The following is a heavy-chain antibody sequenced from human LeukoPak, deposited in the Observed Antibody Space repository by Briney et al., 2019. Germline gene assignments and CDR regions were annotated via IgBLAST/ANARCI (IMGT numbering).Heavy chain of an antibody. CDR1: GFTFSSYA. CDR2: ISASGGTT. Sequence: GGSLRLSCAASGFTFSSYAISWVRQAPGKGLEWVSAISASGGTTYYADSVKGQFTISRDNSKNTLYLQMNSLRAEDTAVYYCAKDRDSSRRGVDYWGQGTLVTVSS. V-gene: IGHV3-23*01. CDR3: AKDRDSSRRGVDY. J-gene: IGHJ4*02. D-gene: IGHD2-21*02.